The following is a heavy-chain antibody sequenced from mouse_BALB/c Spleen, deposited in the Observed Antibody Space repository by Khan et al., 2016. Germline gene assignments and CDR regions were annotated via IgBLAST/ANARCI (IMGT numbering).Heavy chain of an antibody. CDR1: GYSITSDYA. CDR3: ARRYGNYWFAY. J-gene: IGHJ3*01. CDR2: KRYSGST. V-gene: IGHV3-2*02. D-gene: IGHD2-10*02. Sequence: EVQLQESGPGLVKPSQSLSLSCTATGYSITSDYAWYWIRQPPRNKLEWMGYKRYSGSTSYNPSLKSRISITRDTSKNTSFLQLNTVTTEDTATYYCARRYGNYWFAYWGQGTLVTVSA.